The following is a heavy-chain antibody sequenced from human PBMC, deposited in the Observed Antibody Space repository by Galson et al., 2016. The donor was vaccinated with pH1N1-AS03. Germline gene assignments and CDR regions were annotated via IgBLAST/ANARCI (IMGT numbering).Heavy chain of an antibody. CDR3: ARTPGSRNYPFDS. CDR2: ISPGDSDM. Sequence: QSGAEVKKPGESLKISCQGSGYNFTNYWIGWLRQMPGKGLELMGIISPGDSDMRYNPSFQGQVTMSADKSISDAYLQWSSLRDSDTAIYHCARTPGSRNYPFDSWGQGAMVTVSS. V-gene: IGHV5-51*01. D-gene: IGHD3-10*01. J-gene: IGHJ4*02. CDR1: GYNFTNYW.